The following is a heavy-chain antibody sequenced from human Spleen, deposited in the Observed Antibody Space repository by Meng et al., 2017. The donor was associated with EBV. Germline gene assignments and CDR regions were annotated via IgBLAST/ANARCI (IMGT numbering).Heavy chain of an antibody. V-gene: IGHV4-39*01. J-gene: IGHJ4*02. CDR3: AAYPDQYCSGGSCYGGY. CDR2: IYYSGST. Sequence: HLQGSGPVRGKPFEPLSHTLTVSGGANSSSGYYWGWIRQPPGKGLEWIGSIYYSGSTYYNPSLKSRVTISVDTSKNQFSLKLSSVTAADTAVYYCAAYPDQYCSGGSCYGGYWGQGTLVTVSS. CDR1: GGANSSSGYY. D-gene: IGHD2-15*01.